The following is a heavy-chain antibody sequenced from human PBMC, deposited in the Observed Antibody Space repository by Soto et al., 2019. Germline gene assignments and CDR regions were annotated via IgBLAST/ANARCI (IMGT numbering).Heavy chain of an antibody. J-gene: IGHJ6*02. D-gene: IGHD3-3*01. CDR1: GGTFSSYA. Sequence: SVKVSCKASGGTFSSYAISWVRQAPGQGLEWVGGIIPIFGTANYAQKFQGRVTITADESTSTAYMELNSLRAEDTAVYYCARDRYSYYDFWSGSLPYYYYGMDVWGQGTTVTVSS. V-gene: IGHV1-69*13. CDR2: IIPIFGTA. CDR3: ARDRYSYYDFWSGSLPYYYYGMDV.